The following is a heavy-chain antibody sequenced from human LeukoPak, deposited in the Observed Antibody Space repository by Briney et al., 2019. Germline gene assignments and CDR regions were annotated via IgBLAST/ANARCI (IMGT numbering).Heavy chain of an antibody. CDR3: ARRGSALEWFDP. Sequence: GESLKISFTGSRDSFTNYWIAWVRQMPGKGLEWVGIIYPGYSDTRYNPAFQGQVTISSDKFISTAYLQWSSLKASDTAIYYCARRGSALEWFDPWGQGTLVTVSS. J-gene: IGHJ5*02. D-gene: IGHD3-10*01. V-gene: IGHV5-51*01. CDR2: IYPGYSDT. CDR1: RDSFTNYW.